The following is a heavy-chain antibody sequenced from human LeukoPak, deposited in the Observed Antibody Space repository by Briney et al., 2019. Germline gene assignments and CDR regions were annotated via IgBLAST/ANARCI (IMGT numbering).Heavy chain of an antibody. Sequence: SETLSLTCTVSGGSISSYYWSWIRQPPGKGLEWIGYIYYSGRTNYNPSLKSRVTISVDTSKNQFSLKLSSVTAADTAVYYCARVYSSSWPDYWGQGTLVTVSS. V-gene: IGHV4-59*01. J-gene: IGHJ4*02. CDR3: ARVYSSSWPDY. CDR2: IYYSGRT. CDR1: GGSISSYY. D-gene: IGHD6-13*01.